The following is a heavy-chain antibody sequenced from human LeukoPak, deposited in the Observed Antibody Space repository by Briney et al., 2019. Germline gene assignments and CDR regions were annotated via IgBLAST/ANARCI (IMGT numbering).Heavy chain of an antibody. Sequence: ASVKVSCKASGYTFTSYAMNWVRQAPGQGLEWMGWINTNTGNPTYAQGFTGRFVFSLDTSVSTAYLQISSLKAEDTAVYYCARRMRAYYYDSGGAFDIWGQGTMVTVSS. CDR3: ARRMRAYYYDSGGAFDI. V-gene: IGHV7-4-1*02. CDR2: INTNTGNP. J-gene: IGHJ3*02. CDR1: GYTFTSYA. D-gene: IGHD3-22*01.